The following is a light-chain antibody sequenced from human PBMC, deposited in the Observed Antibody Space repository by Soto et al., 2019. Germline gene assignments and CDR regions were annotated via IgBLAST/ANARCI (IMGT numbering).Light chain of an antibody. J-gene: IGKJ1*01. Sequence: DIQMTESRSSLSASVGDRVTITCRASQSISSYLNWYQQKPGKAPKLLIYAASSLQSGVPSRISGSGSGTDFTLTISSLQPEDFATYYCQQSYSTPRTFGQGTKVDIK. V-gene: IGKV1-39*01. CDR2: AAS. CDR3: QQSYSTPRT. CDR1: QSISSY.